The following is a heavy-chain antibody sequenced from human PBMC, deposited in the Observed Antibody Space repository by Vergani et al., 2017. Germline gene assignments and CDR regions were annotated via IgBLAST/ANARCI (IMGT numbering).Heavy chain of an antibody. D-gene: IGHD2-2*02. V-gene: IGHV4-39*01. Sequence: QLQLPESGPGLVKPSETLSLTCTVSGGSISSSSYYWGWIRQPPGKGLEWIGSIYYSGSTYYNPSLKSRVTISVDTSKNQFSLKLSSVTAADTAVYYCARHEYPWVCADWGQGTLVTVSS. CDR1: GGSISSSSYY. CDR3: ARHEYPWVCAD. CDR2: IYYSGST. J-gene: IGHJ4*02.